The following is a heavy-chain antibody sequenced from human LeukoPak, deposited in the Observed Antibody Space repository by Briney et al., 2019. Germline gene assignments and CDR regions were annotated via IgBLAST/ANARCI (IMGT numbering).Heavy chain of an antibody. Sequence: PGGSLRLSCAASEFTFSSYAMHWVRQAPGKGLECVAVISYDGGNQYYADSVKGRFTISRDNSKKTLFLQMNSLRTEDTAVYYCARGGSSYYYCDYWGQGTLVTVSS. D-gene: IGHD3-22*01. J-gene: IGHJ4*02. V-gene: IGHV3-30*04. CDR1: EFTFSSYA. CDR3: ARGGSSYYYCDY. CDR2: ISYDGGNQ.